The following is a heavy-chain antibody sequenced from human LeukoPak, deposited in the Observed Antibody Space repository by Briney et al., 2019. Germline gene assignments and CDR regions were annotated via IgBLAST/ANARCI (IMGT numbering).Heavy chain of an antibody. CDR2: IYYSDST. J-gene: IGHJ4*02. Sequence: SETLSLTCTVSGGSVSSGGYYWSWIRQHPGKGLEWIGYIYYSDSTYYNPSLRSRVTISVDTSKNQFSLRLSSVTAADTAVYYCARSGYYYGNVDYWGQGTLVTVSS. CDR3: ARSGYYYGNVDY. D-gene: IGHD3-22*01. V-gene: IGHV4-31*03. CDR1: GGSVSSGGYY.